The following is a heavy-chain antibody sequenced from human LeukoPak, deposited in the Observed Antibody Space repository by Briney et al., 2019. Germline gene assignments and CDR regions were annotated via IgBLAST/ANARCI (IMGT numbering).Heavy chain of an antibody. Sequence: AGESLRLSCAASGWTFSSYAMSWVRQAPGKGLEWVSAISRSGGSTYYADSVKGRLTISRDNSKNTLYLQMNSLRAEDTAVYCCAIVRRCSSTCCLGFFDYWGQGSLVTVSS. CDR2: ISRSGGST. CDR3: AIVRRCSSTCCLGFFDY. D-gene: IGHD2-2*01. J-gene: IGHJ4*02. CDR1: GWTFSSYA. V-gene: IGHV3-23*01.